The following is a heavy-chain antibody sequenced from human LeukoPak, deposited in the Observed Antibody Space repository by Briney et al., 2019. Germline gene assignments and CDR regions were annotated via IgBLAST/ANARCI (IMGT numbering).Heavy chain of an antibody. Sequence: GGSLRLSCAASGFTFSSYAMHWVRQAPGKGLEWVAVISYDGSNKYYADSVKGRFTISRDNSKNTLYLQMNSLRAEDTAVYYCARAPQDYGVLDYWGQGTLVTVSS. CDR3: ARAPQDYGVLDY. D-gene: IGHD4-17*01. V-gene: IGHV3-30-3*01. J-gene: IGHJ4*02. CDR2: ISYDGSNK. CDR1: GFTFSSYA.